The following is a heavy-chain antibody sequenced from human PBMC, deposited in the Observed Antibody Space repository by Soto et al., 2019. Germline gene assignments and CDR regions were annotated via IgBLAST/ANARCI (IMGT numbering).Heavy chain of an antibody. V-gene: IGHV4-39*01. CDR3: ARSVAATFYYYYMDV. D-gene: IGHD6-19*01. CDR1: GGSISSSSYY. CDR2: IYYSGST. J-gene: IGHJ6*03. Sequence: PSETLSLTCTVSGGSISSSSYYWGWIRQPPGKGLEWIGSIYYSGSTYYNPSLKSRVTISVDTSKNQFSLKLSSVTAADTAVYYCARSVAATFYYYYMDVWGKEIRVTVSS.